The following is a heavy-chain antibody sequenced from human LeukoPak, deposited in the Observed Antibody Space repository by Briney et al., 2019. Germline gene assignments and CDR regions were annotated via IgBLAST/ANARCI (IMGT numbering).Heavy chain of an antibody. V-gene: IGHV5-51*01. CDR1: GYIFSSYW. Sequence: GESLKISCKGSGYIFSSYWIGWMRQMPGEGLEWMGIIYPGDSDTRYSPSFQGQVTISADKSISTAYLQWNSLRASDTAMYYCARHQYYYDTRGYYIDYWGQGTLVTVSS. D-gene: IGHD3-22*01. CDR2: IYPGDSDT. CDR3: ARHQYYYDTRGYYIDY. J-gene: IGHJ4*02.